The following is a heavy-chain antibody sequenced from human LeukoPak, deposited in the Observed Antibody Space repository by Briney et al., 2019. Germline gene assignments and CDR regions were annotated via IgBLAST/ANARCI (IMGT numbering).Heavy chain of an antibody. Sequence: SETLSLTCTVSGGSISSGGYYWSWIRQHPGKGLEWIGYIYYSGSTYYNPSLKSRVTISVDTSKNQFPLKLSSVTAADTAVYYCARDLVDSGYAFDIWGQGTMVTVSS. D-gene: IGHD5-18*01. CDR1: GGSISSGGYY. CDR2: IYYSGST. CDR3: ARDLVDSGYAFDI. J-gene: IGHJ3*02. V-gene: IGHV4-31*03.